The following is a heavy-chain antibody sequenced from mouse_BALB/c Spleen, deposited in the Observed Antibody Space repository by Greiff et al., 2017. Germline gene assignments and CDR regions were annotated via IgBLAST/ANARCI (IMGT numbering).Heavy chain of an antibody. Sequence: EVQGVESGGGLVKPGGSLKLSCAASGFTFSSYAMSWVRQSPEKRLEWVAEISSGGSYTYYPDTVTGRFTISRDNAKNTLYLEMSSLRSEDTAMYYCARADYYGSSYWYFDVWGAGTTVTASS. D-gene: IGHD1-1*01. V-gene: IGHV5-9-4*01. CDR1: GFTFSSYA. CDR3: ARADYYGSSYWYFDV. CDR2: ISSGGSYT. J-gene: IGHJ1*01.